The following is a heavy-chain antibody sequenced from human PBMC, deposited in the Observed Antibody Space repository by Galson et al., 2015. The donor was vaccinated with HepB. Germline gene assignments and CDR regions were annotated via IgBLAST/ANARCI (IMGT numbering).Heavy chain of an antibody. Sequence: SPSPSRAASGFTLSSYDIHWVHQATGKGLEWVSAIGTAGDTYYPGSVKGRFTISRENAKNSLYLQMNTLRAGDTAVYYCARGSGYGELYGMDVWGQGTTVTVSS. CDR1: GFTLSSYD. J-gene: IGHJ6*02. CDR2: IGTAGDT. V-gene: IGHV3-13*04. D-gene: IGHD4-17*01. CDR3: ARGSGYGELYGMDV.